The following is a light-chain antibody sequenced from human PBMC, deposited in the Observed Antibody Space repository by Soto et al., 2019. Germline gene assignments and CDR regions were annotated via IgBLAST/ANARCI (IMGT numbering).Light chain of an antibody. Sequence: DIQMTQSPSTLSASVGDRVTITCRASQSVSTRLAWYQQKPGKAPKLLIYDASSLQTGVPSRFSGSGSGAEFTLTISSLQPDDFATYYCQQYQSYSETFGHGTMVEIK. CDR3: QQYQSYSET. CDR2: DAS. CDR1: QSVSTR. J-gene: IGKJ1*01. V-gene: IGKV1-5*01.